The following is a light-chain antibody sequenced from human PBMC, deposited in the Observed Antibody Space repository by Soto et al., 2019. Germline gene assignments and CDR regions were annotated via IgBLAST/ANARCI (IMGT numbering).Light chain of an antibody. V-gene: IGKV1-5*03. CDR2: KAS. Sequence: DAQMTQSPSTLSVSVGDRVTISCRASQSISNWLAWYQQKPGKAPKLLIYKASTLESGVPSRFSGSGSGTEFTLTISSLQADDFATYCCKQYDSYSEAFGQGAKL. CDR3: KQYDSYSEA. J-gene: IGKJ1*01. CDR1: QSISNW.